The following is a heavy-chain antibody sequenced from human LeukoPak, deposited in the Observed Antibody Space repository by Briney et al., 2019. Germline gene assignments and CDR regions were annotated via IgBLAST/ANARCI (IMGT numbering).Heavy chain of an antibody. D-gene: IGHD6-13*01. CDR1: GFTFSSYG. Sequence: GGSLRLSCAASGFTFSSYGMHWVRQAPGKGLEWVSAIRGSDATTYYADSVKGRFTISRDNSKNTLYLQMNSLRAEDTAVYYCAKPVGNSWFYFDYWGQGTLVTVSS. CDR3: AKPVGNSWFYFDY. V-gene: IGHV3-23*01. J-gene: IGHJ4*02. CDR2: IRGSDATT.